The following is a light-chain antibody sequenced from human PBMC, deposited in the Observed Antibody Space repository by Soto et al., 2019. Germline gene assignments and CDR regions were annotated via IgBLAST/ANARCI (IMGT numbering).Light chain of an antibody. CDR3: QSYDNSLKWV. V-gene: IGLV1-40*01. Sequence: QPVLTQPPSVSGAPGQRVTISCTGSSSNIGAGYDVHWYQQLPGTAPKLLIYLYNNRPSGVPDRFSASKSGTSASLAITGLQAEDEADYYCQSYDNSLKWVFGGGTQLTVL. CDR2: LYN. CDR1: SSNIGAGYD. J-gene: IGLJ3*02.